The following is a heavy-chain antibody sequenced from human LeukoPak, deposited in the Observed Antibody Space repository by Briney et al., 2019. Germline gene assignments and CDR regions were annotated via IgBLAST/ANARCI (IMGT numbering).Heavy chain of an antibody. V-gene: IGHV1-69*13. Sequence: SVKVSCKASGGTFSSYAINWVRQAPGQGLEWMGGIIPIFGTANCAQKFQGRVTITADESTSTAYMELSSLRSEDTAVYYCASEETDSSGLDYWGQGTLVTVSS. J-gene: IGHJ4*02. CDR1: GGTFSSYA. D-gene: IGHD3-22*01. CDR3: ASEETDSSGLDY. CDR2: IIPIFGTA.